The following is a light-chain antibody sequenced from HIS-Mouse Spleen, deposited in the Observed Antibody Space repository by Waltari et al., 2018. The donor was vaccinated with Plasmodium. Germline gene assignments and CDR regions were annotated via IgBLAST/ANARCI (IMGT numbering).Light chain of an antibody. J-gene: IGLJ2*01. Sequence: SYELTKPPSVSVSPGPTAHIPCSGGKLGGKDACWYQQKPGQSPVLVIYQDSKRPSGIPERFSGSNSGNTATLTISGTQAMDEADYYCQAWDSSTVVFGGGTKLTVL. CDR1: KLGGKD. CDR2: QDS. CDR3: QAWDSSTVV. V-gene: IGLV3-1*01.